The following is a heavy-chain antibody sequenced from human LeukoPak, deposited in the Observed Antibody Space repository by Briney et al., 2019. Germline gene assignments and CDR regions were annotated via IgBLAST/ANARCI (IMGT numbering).Heavy chain of an antibody. CDR2: IYSGGST. J-gene: IGHJ4*02. V-gene: IGHV3-53*01. Sequence: GGSLRLSCAASGFSVSSTYMSWVRQAPGKGLEWVSVIYSGGSTYYADSVKGRFTISRDNSKNTLYLQMNSLRAEDAAVYYCAHSGEYYDSSGYFDYWGQGTLVTVSS. CDR1: GFSVSSTY. CDR3: AHSGEYYDSSGYFDY. D-gene: IGHD3-22*01.